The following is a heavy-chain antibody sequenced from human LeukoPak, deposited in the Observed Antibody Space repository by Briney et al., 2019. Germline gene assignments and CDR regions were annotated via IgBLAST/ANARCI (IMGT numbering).Heavy chain of an antibody. CDR1: GFTFSSYG. J-gene: IGHJ6*03. Sequence: GGSLRLSCAASGFTFSSYGMHWVRQAPGKGLEWVAVIWYDRSNKYYADSVKGRFTISRDNSKNTLYLQMNSLRAEDTAVYYCARDGRVAARPMYYMDVWGKGTTVTVSS. CDR3: ARDGRVAARPMYYMDV. CDR2: IWYDRSNK. D-gene: IGHD6-6*01. V-gene: IGHV3-33*01.